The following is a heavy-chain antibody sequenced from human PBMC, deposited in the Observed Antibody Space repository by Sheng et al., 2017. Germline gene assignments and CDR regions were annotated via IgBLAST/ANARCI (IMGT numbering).Heavy chain of an antibody. CDR2: IKQDGSEK. J-gene: IGHJ4*02. D-gene: IGHD6-19*01. CDR3: ATMAVTGPPTDY. V-gene: IGHV3-7*01. Sequence: PASGFSFSSYWMNWVRQAPGKGLEWVANIKQDGSEKYYVDSLKGRFTISRDNAKNSLYLQMNSLRPEDTAVYYCATMAVTGPPTDYWGQGTLVTVSS. CDR1: GFSFSSYW.